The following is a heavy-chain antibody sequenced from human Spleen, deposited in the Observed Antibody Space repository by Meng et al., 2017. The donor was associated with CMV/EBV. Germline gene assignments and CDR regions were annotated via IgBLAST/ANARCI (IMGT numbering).Heavy chain of an antibody. V-gene: IGHV3-23*01. CDR1: GFTFSSYA. Sequence: GESLKISCAASGFTFSSYAMSWVRQAPGKGLEWVSAITASGGSTYYADSVKGRFTISRDNSKNTLYLQLNSLRAEDTAVYHCAKAFSSSWYREYYDYWGQGTLVTVSS. D-gene: IGHD6-13*01. CDR2: ITASGGST. CDR3: AKAFSSSWYREYYDY. J-gene: IGHJ4*02.